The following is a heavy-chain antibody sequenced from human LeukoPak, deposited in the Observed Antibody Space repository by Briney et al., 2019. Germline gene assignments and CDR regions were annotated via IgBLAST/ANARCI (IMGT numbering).Heavy chain of an antibody. CDR2: IKQDGSEK. V-gene: IGHV3-7*01. CDR3: ARVAAFRAFDI. D-gene: IGHD6-19*01. Sequence: GGSLRLSCEASGFSFSTYWMSWVRQAPGKGMEWVANIKQDGSEKYYVDSVKGRFTISRDNAKNSLYLQMNSLRAQDTAVYYCARVAAFRAFDIWGQGTMVTVSS. CDR1: GFSFSTYW. J-gene: IGHJ3*02.